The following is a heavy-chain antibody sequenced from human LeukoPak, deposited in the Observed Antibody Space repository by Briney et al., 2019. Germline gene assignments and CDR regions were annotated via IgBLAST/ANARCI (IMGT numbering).Heavy chain of an antibody. V-gene: IGHV1-8*01. CDR2: MNPNSGNT. CDR3: ARGTYDSRGYYDY. D-gene: IGHD3-22*01. Sequence: ASVKVSCKASGYTFTSYDINWVRQATGQGLEWMGWMNPNSGNTGYAQKFQGRVTMTRNTSISTAYMELSSLRFEDTAVYYCARGTYDSRGYYDYWGQGTRVTVSS. CDR1: GYTFTSYD. J-gene: IGHJ4*02.